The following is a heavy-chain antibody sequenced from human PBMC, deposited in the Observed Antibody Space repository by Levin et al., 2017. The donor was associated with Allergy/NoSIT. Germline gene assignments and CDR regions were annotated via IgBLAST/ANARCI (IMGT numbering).Heavy chain of an antibody. V-gene: IGHV3-23*01. CDR2: ISGSGGST. CDR3: AKMAAPNCSGGSCPHDAFDT. Sequence: GGSLRLSCAASGFTFSSYAMSWVRQAPGKGLEWVSAISGSGGSTYYADSVKGRFTISRDNSKNTLYLQMNSLRAEDTAVYYCAKMAAPNCSGGSCPHDAFDTWGQGTMVTVSS. J-gene: IGHJ3*02. CDR1: GFTFSSYA. D-gene: IGHD2-15*01.